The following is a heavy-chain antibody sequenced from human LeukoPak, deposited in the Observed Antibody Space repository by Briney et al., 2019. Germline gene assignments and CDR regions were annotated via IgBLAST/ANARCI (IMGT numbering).Heavy chain of an antibody. V-gene: IGHV4-61*02. CDR2: IYTNGGA. CDR3: AREPPGY. CDR1: GGSVTSGNYY. Sequence: PSQTLSLTCTVSGGSVTSGNYYWNWIRQPAGKGLEWVGRIYTNGGASYNPSLKSRVTISIDASKNQFSLKLSSVTAADTAVYYCAREPPGYWGQGILLTVSS. J-gene: IGHJ4*02.